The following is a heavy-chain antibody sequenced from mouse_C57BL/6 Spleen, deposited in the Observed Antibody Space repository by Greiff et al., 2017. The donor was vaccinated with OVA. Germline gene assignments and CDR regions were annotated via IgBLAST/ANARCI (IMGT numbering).Heavy chain of an antibody. V-gene: IGHV1-80*01. CDR2: IYPGDGDT. D-gene: IGHD2-12*01. Sequence: VQLQQSGAELVKPGASVKISCKASGYAFSSYWMNWVKQRPGKGLEWIGQIYPGDGDTNYNGKFTGKATLTADKSSSTAYMQLSSLTSEDSAVYFCARRDYSSWFAYWGQGTLVTVSA. CDR1: GYAFSSYW. J-gene: IGHJ3*01. CDR3: ARRDYSSWFAY.